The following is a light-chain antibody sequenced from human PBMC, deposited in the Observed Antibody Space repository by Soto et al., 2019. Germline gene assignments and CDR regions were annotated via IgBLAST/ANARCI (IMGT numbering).Light chain of an antibody. CDR2: KAS. CDR1: QSISSW. Sequence: DIQMTQSPSTLSASVGDRVTITCRASQSISSWLAWYQEKPGKAPKLLIYKASTLESGVPSRFSGSGSVTEFTLIITSLQPDDFATYYCQQYNIYWGLTFGGGTKVEIK. V-gene: IGKV1-5*03. CDR3: QQYNIYWGLT. J-gene: IGKJ4*01.